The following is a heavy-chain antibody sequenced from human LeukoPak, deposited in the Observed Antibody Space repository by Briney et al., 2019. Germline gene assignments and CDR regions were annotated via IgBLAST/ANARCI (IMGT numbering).Heavy chain of an antibody. D-gene: IGHD2-15*01. Sequence: SETLSLTCTVSGGSVRSYYWSWIRQPAGKGLEWIGRIYTGGITTYNPSLKSRVTISVDTSKNQFSLRLSSVTAADTAVYFCARAPGRYCSGGSCLDYWGQGTLVTVSS. V-gene: IGHV4-4*07. J-gene: IGHJ4*02. CDR3: ARAPGRYCSGGSCLDY. CDR1: GGSVRSYY. CDR2: IYTGGIT.